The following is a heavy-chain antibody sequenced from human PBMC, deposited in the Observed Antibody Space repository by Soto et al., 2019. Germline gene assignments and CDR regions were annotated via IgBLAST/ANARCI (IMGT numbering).Heavy chain of an antibody. Sequence: PGGSLRLSCKASGFAFSSHAMQWVRQAPGKGLEWVAVISSDGATKYVADSLKGRFTISRDNFESTMSLQMTNLRPEDTALYYFDRSSVHIAAAGRLDLWGPGTLVTVSS. D-gene: IGHD6-19*01. CDR2: ISSDGATK. CDR1: GFAFSSHA. V-gene: IGHV3-30*14. CDR3: DRSSVHIAAAGRLDL. J-gene: IGHJ5*02.